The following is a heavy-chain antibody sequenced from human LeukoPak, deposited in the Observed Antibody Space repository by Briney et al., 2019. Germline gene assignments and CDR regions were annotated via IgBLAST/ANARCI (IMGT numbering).Heavy chain of an antibody. V-gene: IGHV3-48*03. CDR3: ARDPYSGAYGDSYYYYMDV. D-gene: IGHD1-26*01. Sequence: GGSLRLSCAASGFTFSSYEMNWVRQAPGKGLEWVSYISSSGSTIYYADSVKGRFTISRDNAKNSLYLQMNSLTAEDTAIYYCARDPYSGAYGDSYYYYMDVWGKGTTVTISS. J-gene: IGHJ6*03. CDR1: GFTFSSYE. CDR2: ISSSGSTI.